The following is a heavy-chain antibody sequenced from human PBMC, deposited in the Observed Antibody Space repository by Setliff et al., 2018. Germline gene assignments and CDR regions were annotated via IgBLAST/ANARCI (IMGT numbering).Heavy chain of an antibody. CDR1: YGSISTYS. Sequence: KPSETLSLTCNVSYGSISTYSWSWIRQPPGKRLEYIGYLYTSGSTNYNPSLKSRVTMSADTSKNQLSLKLTYVTAADTAIYYCAKVIGYSHGYYYHYMDVWGKGTTVTVS. J-gene: IGHJ6*03. CDR3: AKVIGYSHGYYYHYMDV. CDR2: LYTSGST. D-gene: IGHD5-18*01. V-gene: IGHV4-4*08.